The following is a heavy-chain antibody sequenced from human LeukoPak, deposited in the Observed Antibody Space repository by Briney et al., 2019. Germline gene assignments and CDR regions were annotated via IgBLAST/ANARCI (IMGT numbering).Heavy chain of an antibody. D-gene: IGHD5-18*01. CDR2: INPNSGGT. CDR3: ARDPDTAMVPYGMDV. CDR1: GYTFTGYY. J-gene: IGHJ6*02. V-gene: IGHV1-2*02. Sequence: ASVKVSCKASGYTFTGYYMHWVRQAPGEGLEWMGWINPNSGGTNYEQKFQGRVTMTRDTSISTAYMELSSLRSEDTAVYYCARDPDTAMVPYGMDVWGQGTTVTVSS.